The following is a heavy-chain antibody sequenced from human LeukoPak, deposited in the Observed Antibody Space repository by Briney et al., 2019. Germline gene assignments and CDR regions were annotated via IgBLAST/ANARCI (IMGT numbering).Heavy chain of an antibody. CDR3: AMHPGYSYGTLDY. CDR1: GGTFSSYA. J-gene: IGHJ4*02. D-gene: IGHD5-18*01. V-gene: IGHV1-69*01. Sequence: ASVKVSCKASGGTFSSYAISWVRQAPGQGLEWMRGIIPIFGTANYAQKFQGRVTITADESTSTAYMELSSLRSEDTAVYYCAMHPGYSYGTLDYWGQGTLVTVSS. CDR2: IIPIFGTA.